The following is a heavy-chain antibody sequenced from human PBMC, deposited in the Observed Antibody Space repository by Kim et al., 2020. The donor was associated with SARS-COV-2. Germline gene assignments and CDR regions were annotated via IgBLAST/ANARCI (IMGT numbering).Heavy chain of an antibody. V-gene: IGHV3-30*04. CDR1: GFTFSSYA. CDR3: ARSGFGELLELADY. J-gene: IGHJ4*02. D-gene: IGHD3-10*01. Sequence: GGSLRLSCAASGFTFSSYAMHWVRQAPGKGLEWVAVISYDGSNKYYADSVKGRFTISRDNSKNTLYLQMNSLRAEDTAVYYCARSGFGELLELADYWGQGTLVTVSS. CDR2: ISYDGSNK.